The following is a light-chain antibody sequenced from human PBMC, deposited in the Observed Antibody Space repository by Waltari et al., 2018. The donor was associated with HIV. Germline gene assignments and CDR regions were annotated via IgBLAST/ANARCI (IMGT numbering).Light chain of an antibody. CDR2: EVN. Sequence: QSALTQPASVSGSPGPSITIPCTGTSSDVGSYYLVSWYQQHPGKAPKLMIYEVNKRPSGVSNRFAGSKSGNTASLTISGLQAEDEADFYCCSYAGSSTLVFGGGTKLTVL. CDR3: CSYAGSSTLV. CDR1: SSDVGSYYL. V-gene: IGLV2-23*02. J-gene: IGLJ3*02.